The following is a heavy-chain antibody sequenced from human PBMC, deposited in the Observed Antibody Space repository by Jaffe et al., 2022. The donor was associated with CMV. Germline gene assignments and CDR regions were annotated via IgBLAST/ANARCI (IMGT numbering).Heavy chain of an antibody. V-gene: IGHV3-7*01. J-gene: IGHJ4*02. CDR1: GFTFSSYW. Sequence: EVQLVESGGGLVQPGGSLRLSCAASGFTFSSYWMSWVRQAPGKGLEWVANIKQDGSEKYYVDSVKGRFTISRDNAKNSLYLQMNSLRAEDTAVYYCARDRGEGWEYYFDYWGQGTLVTVSS. D-gene: IGHD1-26*01. CDR2: IKQDGSEK. CDR3: ARDRGEGWEYYFDY.